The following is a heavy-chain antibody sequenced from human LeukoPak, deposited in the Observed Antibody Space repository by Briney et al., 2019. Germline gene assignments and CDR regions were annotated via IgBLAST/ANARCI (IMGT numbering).Heavy chain of an antibody. V-gene: IGHV3-74*01. CDR2: IKGDGSST. CDR3: ARDGYSFGHDFDY. D-gene: IGHD5-18*01. J-gene: IGHJ4*02. CDR1: GFTFSSYW. Sequence: PGGSLRLSCAASGFTFSSYWMHWVRHTPGKGLVWVSRIKGDGSSTSYADSVKGPFTISRDNAKNTLYLQMNSLRAEDTAVYYCARDGYSFGHDFDYWGQGTLVTVSS.